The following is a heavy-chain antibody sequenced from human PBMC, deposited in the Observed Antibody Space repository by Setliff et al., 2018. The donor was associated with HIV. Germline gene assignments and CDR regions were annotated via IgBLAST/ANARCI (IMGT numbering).Heavy chain of an antibody. CDR1: GFTFSSYA. D-gene: IGHD1-1*01. Sequence: SLRLSCAASGFTFSSYAMSWVRQAPGKGLDWVAHIGSSNHGIHYTASVQGRFTISRDNAKNLVYLEMNSLRPEDTALYFCAKDYGDGHNWGAFDIWGQGIMVTVSS. CDR3: AKDYGDGHNWGAFDI. V-gene: IGHV3-48*04. J-gene: IGHJ3*02. CDR2: IGSSNHGI.